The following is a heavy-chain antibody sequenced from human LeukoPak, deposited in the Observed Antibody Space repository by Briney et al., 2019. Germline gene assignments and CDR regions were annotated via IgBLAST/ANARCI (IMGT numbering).Heavy chain of an antibody. CDR2: ISSSSSYI. D-gene: IGHD6-13*01. CDR1: GFTFSSYS. J-gene: IGHJ6*02. Sequence: GGSLRLSCAASGFTFSSYSMNWVRQAPGKGLEWVSSISSSSSYIYYADSVKGRFTISRDNAKNSLYLQMNSLRAEDTAVYYCARGIAAAGPYSNIGGMDVWGQGTTVTVSS. CDR3: ARGIAAAGPYSNIGGMDV. V-gene: IGHV3-21*01.